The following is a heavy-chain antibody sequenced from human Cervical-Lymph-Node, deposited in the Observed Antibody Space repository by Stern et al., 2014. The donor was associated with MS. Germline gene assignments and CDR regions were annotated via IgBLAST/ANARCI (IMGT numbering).Heavy chain of an antibody. CDR1: GFTFSSYG. V-gene: IGHV3-33*01. CDR2: IWADGSNK. D-gene: IGHD1-7*01. Sequence: MQLVESGGGVVQPGRSLRISCAASGFTFSSYGMHWVRQAPGKGLEWVAVIWADGSNKDYADSVKGRFTISRDNSKNTLYLQMNSLRAEDTAVYYCARDRRITGTTYYYYGMDVWGQGTTVTVSS. CDR3: ARDRRITGTTYYYYGMDV. J-gene: IGHJ6*02.